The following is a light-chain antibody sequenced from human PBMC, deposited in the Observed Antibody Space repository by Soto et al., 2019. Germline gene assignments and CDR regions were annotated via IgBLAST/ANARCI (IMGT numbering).Light chain of an antibody. V-gene: IGKV3-20*01. Sequence: EIVLTQSPGTLSLSPGESATLSCRATQSVSATYLAWYQQTPGQAPRLLIYAASSRATDIPDRFSGSGSGTDFTLAISRLEPEDFAVYWCQHYGTSTRTFGQGTKVEMK. J-gene: IGKJ1*01. CDR3: QHYGTSTRT. CDR2: AAS. CDR1: QSVSATY.